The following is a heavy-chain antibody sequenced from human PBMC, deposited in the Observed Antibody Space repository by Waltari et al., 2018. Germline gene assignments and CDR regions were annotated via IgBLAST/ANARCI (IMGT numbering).Heavy chain of an antibody. V-gene: IGHV4-4*07. J-gene: IGHJ4*02. CDR1: GGSISRNY. CDR2: IYGSGGST. CDR3: ARVSSSGWSGDY. Sequence: QVQLQESGPGLVTPSETLSLTCAVSGGSISRNYWSWIRQPPGKGLEWIGRIYGSGGSTDYNPSLQSRVTILTDTSKNQFSLKLRSVTAADTAVYYCARVSSSGWSGDYWGQGVLVTVSS. D-gene: IGHD6-13*01.